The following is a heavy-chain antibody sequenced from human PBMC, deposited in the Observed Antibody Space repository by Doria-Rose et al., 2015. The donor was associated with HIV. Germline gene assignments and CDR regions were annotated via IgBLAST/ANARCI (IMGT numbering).Heavy chain of an antibody. J-gene: IGHJ4*02. CDR3: ARIKSSRWYHKYYFDF. CDR1: GVSLSSPGMG. D-gene: IGHD6-13*01. V-gene: IGHV2-26*01. CDR2: IFSDDER. Sequence: QVTLKEPGPVLVKLTETLTLTCTVSGVSLSSPGMGVSWIRQPPGKALEWLAHIFSDDERSYKTSRKSRLTISRGTSKSQVVLTMTDMDPVDTATYYCARIKSSRWYHKYYFDFWGQGTLVTVSA.